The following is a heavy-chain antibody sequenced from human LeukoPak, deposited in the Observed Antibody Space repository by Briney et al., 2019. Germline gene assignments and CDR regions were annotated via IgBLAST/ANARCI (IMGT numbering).Heavy chain of an antibody. V-gene: IGHV4-39*07. Sequence: SETLSLTCTVSGGSISSSSYYWGWIRQPPGKGLEWIGSIYYSGSTYYNPSLKSRVTISVDTSKNQFSLKLSSVTAADTAVYYCARGLRGVVVGYYYYMDVWGKGTTVTISS. CDR3: ARGLRGVVVGYYYYMDV. J-gene: IGHJ6*03. CDR1: GGSISSSSYY. CDR2: IYYSGST. D-gene: IGHD2-15*01.